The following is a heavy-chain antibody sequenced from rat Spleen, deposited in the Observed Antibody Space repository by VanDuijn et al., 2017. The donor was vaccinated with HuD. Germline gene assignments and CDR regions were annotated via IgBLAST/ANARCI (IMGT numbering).Heavy chain of an antibody. CDR3: ARDRTYYGYSPFAY. D-gene: IGHD1-9*01. J-gene: IGHJ3*01. Sequence: QVQVKESGPGLVQPSQTLSLTCTVSGFSLISYGVNWVRQPPGKGLEWMGGIWGDGSTRYNSALKSRLSISRDTSKSQVFLKMNSLQTEDTATYYCARDRTYYGYSPFAYWGQGTLVTVSS. V-gene: IGHV2-13*01. CDR1: GFSLISYG. CDR2: IWGDGST.